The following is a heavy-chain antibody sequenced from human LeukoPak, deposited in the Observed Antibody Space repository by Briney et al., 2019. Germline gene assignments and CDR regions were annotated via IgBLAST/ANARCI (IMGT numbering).Heavy chain of an antibody. CDR3: ARIAYGDYVLDY. V-gene: IGHV1-18*04. Sequence: ASVKVSCKASGYTFISYYMHWVRQAPGQGLEWMGWISAYNGNTNYAQKLQGRVTMTTDTSTSTAYMELRSLRSDDTAVYYCARIAYGDYVLDYWGQGTLVTVSS. CDR1: GYTFISYY. CDR2: ISAYNGNT. J-gene: IGHJ4*02. D-gene: IGHD4-17*01.